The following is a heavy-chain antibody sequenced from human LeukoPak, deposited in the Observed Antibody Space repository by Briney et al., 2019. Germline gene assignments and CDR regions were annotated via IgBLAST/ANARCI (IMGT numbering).Heavy chain of an antibody. CDR3: AKEFSSSWSA. J-gene: IGHJ5*02. CDR2: ISSSSSYI. D-gene: IGHD6-13*01. CDR1: GFTFSSYG. V-gene: IGHV3-21*01. Sequence: GGSLRLSCAASGFTFSSYGMNWVRQAPGKGLEWVSSISSSSSYIYYADSVKGRSTISRDNAKNSLYLQMNSLRAEDTAVYYCAKEFSSSWSAWGQGTLVTVSS.